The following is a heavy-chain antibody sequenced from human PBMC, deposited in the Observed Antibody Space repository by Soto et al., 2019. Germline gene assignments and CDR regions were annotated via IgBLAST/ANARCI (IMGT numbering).Heavy chain of an antibody. CDR3: VREAYIGYGHAIYX. J-gene: IGHJ5*02. CDR1: GVTISTCY. Sequence: SETLSLTFAVSGVTISTCYWSWIRQPPGKGLEWIAYNYHSGTTNYNTSLKSRVTISVDTSKNQFSLRLTSVTAADTAMYYCVREAYIGYGHAIYXWGQGTLVTVSX. D-gene: IGHD5-12*01. CDR2: NYHSGTT. V-gene: IGHV4-59*01.